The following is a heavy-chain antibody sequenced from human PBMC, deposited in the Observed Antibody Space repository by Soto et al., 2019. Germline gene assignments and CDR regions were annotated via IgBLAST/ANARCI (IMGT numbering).Heavy chain of an antibody. D-gene: IGHD5-12*01. J-gene: IGHJ6*02. CDR3: ARAGRRDIVATTSYGMDV. Sequence: PSETLSLTCAVYGGSFSGYYWSWIRQPPGKGLEWIGEINHSGSTNYNPSLKSRVTISVDTSRNQFSLKLSSVTAADTAVYYCARAGRRDIVATTSYGMDVWGQGPTVTVSS. CDR1: GGSFSGYY. CDR2: INHSGST. V-gene: IGHV4-34*01.